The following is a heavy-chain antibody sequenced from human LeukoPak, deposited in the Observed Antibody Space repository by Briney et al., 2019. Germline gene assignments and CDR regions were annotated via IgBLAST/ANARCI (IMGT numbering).Heavy chain of an antibody. J-gene: IGHJ4*02. CDR2: IKEDGSQK. Sequence: PGGSLRLSRGASGFTFSSYWMTWVRQAPGKGLEWVANIKEDGSQKYYEDSVKGRFTISRDNAQNSLFLQMNSLRAEDTAVYYCARGEYSSSSGFDYWGQGTLVTVSS. CDR1: GFTFSSYW. CDR3: ARGEYSSSSGFDY. V-gene: IGHV3-7*04. D-gene: IGHD6-6*01.